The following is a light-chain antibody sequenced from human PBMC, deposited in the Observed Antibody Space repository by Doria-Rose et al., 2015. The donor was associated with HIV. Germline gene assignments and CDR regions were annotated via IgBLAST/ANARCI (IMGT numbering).Light chain of an antibody. CDR3: QQYSQWPPYT. J-gene: IGKJ2*01. CDR2: PAS. V-gene: IGKV3-15*01. Sequence: TQSPATLSASPGERATLSCRASQGIGSDLAWYQQRPGQAPRLLIYPASIRATGIPPRFTGGGSGTEFTLTISSLQSEDFAVYFCQQYSQWPPYTFGQGTKLEVK. CDR1: QGIGSD.